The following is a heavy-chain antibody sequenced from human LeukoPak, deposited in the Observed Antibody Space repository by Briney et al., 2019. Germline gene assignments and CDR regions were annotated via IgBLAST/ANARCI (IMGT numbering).Heavy chain of an antibody. V-gene: IGHV4-59*01. D-gene: IGHD6-19*01. CDR1: RGSINGYY. CDR3: ARHSSGWHLDF. Sequence: SETLYLTCSVSRGSINGYYWSWIRQPPGKGLEWIGWINYSGATYFNPSLKSRALMSIDTSMNQLSLRLYSVTAADTAIYYCARHSSGWHLDFWGRGTLVTVSS. CDR2: INYSGAT. J-gene: IGHJ4*02.